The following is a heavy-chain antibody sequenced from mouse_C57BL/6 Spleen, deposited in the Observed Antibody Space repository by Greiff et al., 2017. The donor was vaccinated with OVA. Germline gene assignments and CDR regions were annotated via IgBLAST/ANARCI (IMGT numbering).Heavy chain of an antibody. Sequence: VQLQQPGAELVMPGASVKLSCKASGYTFTSYWMHWVKQRPGQGLEWIGEIDPSDSYTNYNQKFKGKSTLTVDKSSSTAYMQLSSLTSEDSAVYYCARWGWDGYWGQGTTLTVSS. V-gene: IGHV1-69*01. CDR1: GYTFTSYW. CDR2: IDPSDSYT. CDR3: ARWGWDGY. D-gene: IGHD4-1*01. J-gene: IGHJ2*01.